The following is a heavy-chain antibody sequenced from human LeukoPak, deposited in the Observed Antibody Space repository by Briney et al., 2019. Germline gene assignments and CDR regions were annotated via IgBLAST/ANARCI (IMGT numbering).Heavy chain of an antibody. CDR2: IYRDDDK. CDR1: GFSLSTNGVG. D-gene: IGHD5/OR15-5a*01. V-gene: IGHV2-5*02. Sequence: SGPTLVNPTQTLTLTCTFSGFSLSTNGVGVGWIRQPPGQALEWLALIYRDDDKRYKSSLKNRLTITRGTSENQVVLTLTNMDPVDIATYYCAYSQGGYIVAIPAPFDHWGQGTVVTVSS. J-gene: IGHJ4*02. CDR3: AYSQGGYIVAIPAPFDH.